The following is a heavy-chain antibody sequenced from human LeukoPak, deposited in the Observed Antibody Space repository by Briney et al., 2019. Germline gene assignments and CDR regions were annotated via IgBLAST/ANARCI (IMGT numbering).Heavy chain of an antibody. D-gene: IGHD3-10*01. J-gene: IGHJ6*02. CDR1: GGSISSYY. Sequence: SETLSLTCTVSGGSISSYYWSWIRQPPGKGLEWIGYIYTSGSTNYNPSLKSRVTISVDTSKNQFSLKLSSVTAADTAVYYCARQAGITMVRGVNAPADYYYYYGMDVWGQGTTVTVSS. CDR2: IYTSGST. CDR3: ARQAGITMVRGVNAPADYYYYYGMDV. V-gene: IGHV4-4*09.